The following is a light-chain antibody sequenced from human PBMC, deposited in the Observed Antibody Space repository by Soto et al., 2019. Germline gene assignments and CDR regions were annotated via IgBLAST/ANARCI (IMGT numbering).Light chain of an antibody. J-gene: IGLJ3*02. Sequence: QSALTQPASVSGSPGQSITISCTGTSNDVGGFNYVSWYQQHPGKAPKLILYEVSNRPSGLSTRFSGSKSGHTASLTISGLQAEDEADYYCSSFTRTSTWVFGGGTKLTVL. CDR2: EVS. CDR3: SSFTRTSTWV. CDR1: SNDVGGFNY. V-gene: IGLV2-14*01.